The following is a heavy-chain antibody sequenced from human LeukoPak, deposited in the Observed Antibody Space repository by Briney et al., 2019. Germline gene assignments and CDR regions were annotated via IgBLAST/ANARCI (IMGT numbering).Heavy chain of an antibody. CDR1: GFTVSSNY. CDR2: IYSGGST. J-gene: IGHJ5*02. Sequence: PGGSLRLSRAASGFTVSSNYMSWVRQAPGKGLEWVSVIYSGGSTYYADSVKGRFTISRDNSKNTLYFQMNSLRAEDTAVYYCARLRWGDWFDPWGQGTLVTVSS. V-gene: IGHV3-66*02. D-gene: IGHD4-23*01. CDR3: ARLRWGDWFDP.